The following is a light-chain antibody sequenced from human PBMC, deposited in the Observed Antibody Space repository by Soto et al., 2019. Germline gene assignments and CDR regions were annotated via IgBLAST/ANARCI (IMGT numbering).Light chain of an antibody. CDR3: QQYGSSPIT. CDR1: QNLISEY. J-gene: IGKJ5*01. Sequence: EIVLTQSPGTLSLSPGERATLSCRASQNLISEYLAWYQQKPGQPPRLLIYGASLRATGIPDRFSGSGSGPDFTLNISTVEPEDFAVYYCQQYGSSPITFGQGTRLEN. V-gene: IGKV3-20*01. CDR2: GAS.